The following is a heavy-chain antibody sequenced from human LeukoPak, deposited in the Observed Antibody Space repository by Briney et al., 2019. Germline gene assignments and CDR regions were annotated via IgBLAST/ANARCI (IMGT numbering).Heavy chain of an antibody. V-gene: IGHV3-15*04. Sequence: GGSLRLSCAASGLIFSDAWMGWVRQAPGKGLEWVGRIANKINSERKDYAAPVRGRFSISRDDSETTLYLQMNGLQTEDTGVYYCARDDRCTTVTTESWFDPWGQGTLVTVSS. D-gene: IGHD4-17*01. CDR2: IANKINSERK. CDR3: ARDDRCTTVTTESWFDP. J-gene: IGHJ5*02. CDR1: GLIFSDAW.